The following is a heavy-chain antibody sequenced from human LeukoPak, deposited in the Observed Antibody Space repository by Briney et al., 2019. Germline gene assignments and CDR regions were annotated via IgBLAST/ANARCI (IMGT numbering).Heavy chain of an antibody. CDR2: VYTGNST. D-gene: IGHD3-3*01. CDR1: GFSVRNNF. CDR3: ASGPLEMSTAFGP. Sequence: GSLRLSCAVSGFSVRNNFMTWVRQAPGKGLEWVAVVYTGNSTYYADSVKGRFTISRDYSKNTFNLQMNSLRAEDTAVYFCASGPLEMSTAFGPWGQGTLVIVSS. J-gene: IGHJ5*02. V-gene: IGHV3-66*01.